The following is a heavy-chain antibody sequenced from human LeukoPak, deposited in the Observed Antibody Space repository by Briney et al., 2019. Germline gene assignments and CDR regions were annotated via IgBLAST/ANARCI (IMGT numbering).Heavy chain of an antibody. Sequence: GGSLRLSCAASGFTFDDYAMNWVRQAPGKGLEWVSGISWNSGIIGYADSVKGRFTISRDNAKNSLFLQMNSLRAEDMALYFCAKDFSADWLQFTYMDVWGKGTTVTVSS. V-gene: IGHV3-9*03. J-gene: IGHJ6*03. CDR3: AKDFSADWLQFTYMDV. CDR2: ISWNSGII. CDR1: GFTFDDYA. D-gene: IGHD3-9*01.